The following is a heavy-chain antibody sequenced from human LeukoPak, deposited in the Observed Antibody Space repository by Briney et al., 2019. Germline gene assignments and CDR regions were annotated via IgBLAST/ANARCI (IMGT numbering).Heavy chain of an antibody. CDR3: ARRVLRTTTVVYFDY. D-gene: IGHD4-11*01. CDR1: GGSFSGYY. Sequence: SETLSLTCAVYGGSFSGYYWSWIRQPPGKGLEWIGEINHSGSTNYNPSLKSRVTISVDTSKYQFSLKLSSVTAADTAVYYCARRVLRTTTVVYFDYWGQGTLVTVSS. J-gene: IGHJ4*02. CDR2: INHSGST. V-gene: IGHV4-34*01.